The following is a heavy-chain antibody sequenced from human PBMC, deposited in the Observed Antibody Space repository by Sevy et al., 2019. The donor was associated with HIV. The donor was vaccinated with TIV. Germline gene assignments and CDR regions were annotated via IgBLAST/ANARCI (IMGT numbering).Heavy chain of an antibody. J-gene: IGHJ4*02. D-gene: IGHD2-2*02. V-gene: IGHV3-30*02. CDR2: IRYDGSNK. CDR1: GFTFSSYG. CDR3: AKDIREDIVVVPAAILD. Sequence: GGSLRLSCAASGFTFSSYGMHWVRQAPGKGLEWVAFIRYDGSNKYYADSVKGRFTISRDNSKNTLYLQMNSLRAEDTAVYYCAKDIREDIVVVPAAILDWGQGTLVTVSS.